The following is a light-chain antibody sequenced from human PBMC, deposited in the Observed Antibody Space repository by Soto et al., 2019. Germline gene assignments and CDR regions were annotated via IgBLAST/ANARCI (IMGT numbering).Light chain of an antibody. V-gene: IGKV1-5*01. J-gene: IGKJ1*01. Sequence: DIQMTQSPSTLSASVGDRVAITCLASQSISSWLAWFQQKPGKAPKLLMYDASSLESGVPSRFSGSGSGTDFTLTISRLEPEDFAVYYCQQYGSSGTFGQGTKVDIK. CDR3: QQYGSSGT. CDR1: QSISSW. CDR2: DAS.